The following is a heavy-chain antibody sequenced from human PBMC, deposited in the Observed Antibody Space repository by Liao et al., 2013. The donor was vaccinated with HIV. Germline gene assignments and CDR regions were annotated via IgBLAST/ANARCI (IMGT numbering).Heavy chain of an antibody. CDR3: ARGTIFGPDY. V-gene: IGHV4-61*02. Sequence: QVQLQESGPGLVKPSQTLSLTCTVSGGSISSGSYYWSWIRQPAGKGLEWIGRIYTSGSTNYNPSLKSRVTMSVDTSKNQFSLKLSSVTAADTAVYYCARGTIFGPDYWGQGTLVTVS. CDR1: GGSISSGSYY. J-gene: IGHJ4*02. CDR2: IYTSGST. D-gene: IGHD3-3*01.